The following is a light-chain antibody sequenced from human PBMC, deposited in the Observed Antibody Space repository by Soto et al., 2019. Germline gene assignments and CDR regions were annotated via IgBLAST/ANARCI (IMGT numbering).Light chain of an antibody. Sequence: EIVLTQSPATLSLSPGERATLSCRASHMSSYLAWYQQKPGQAPRLLIYDTSNRATGIPARFSGSGSGTDFTLTFSSLEPEDFAVYYCQQRSHWPRTFGGGTKVEIK. CDR1: HMSSY. J-gene: IGKJ4*01. CDR3: QQRSHWPRT. V-gene: IGKV3-11*01. CDR2: DTS.